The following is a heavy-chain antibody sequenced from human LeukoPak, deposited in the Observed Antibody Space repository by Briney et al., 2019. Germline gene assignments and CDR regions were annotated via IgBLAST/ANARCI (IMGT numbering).Heavy chain of an antibody. CDR3: ARADYYDSSGSSGRTHWFDP. CDR1: GGSISPYS. CDR2: IYYSGRT. J-gene: IGHJ5*02. Sequence: SETLSLTCTVSGGSISPYSWSWIRQPPGKGLEWIGYIYYSGRTSYNTSLKGRVTISVDTSNNQFSLKLSSLTAADTAVYYCARADYYDSSGSSGRTHWFDPWGQGTLVTVSS. D-gene: IGHD3-22*01. V-gene: IGHV4-59*01.